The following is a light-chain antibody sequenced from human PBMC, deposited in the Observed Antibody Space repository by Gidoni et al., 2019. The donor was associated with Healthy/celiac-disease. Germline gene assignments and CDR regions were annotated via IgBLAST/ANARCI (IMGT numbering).Light chain of an antibody. CDR2: GAS. Sequence: EIVCTQSAGTLSLSPGERATLSCRASQSVRSSYLAWYQQKPGQAPRLLIYGASSRATGIPDRFSGSGSGTDFTLTISRLAPEDFAVYYCQQYGSSPFTFGPXTKVEIK. CDR3: QQYGSSPFT. V-gene: IGKV3-20*01. J-gene: IGKJ3*01. CDR1: QSVRSSY.